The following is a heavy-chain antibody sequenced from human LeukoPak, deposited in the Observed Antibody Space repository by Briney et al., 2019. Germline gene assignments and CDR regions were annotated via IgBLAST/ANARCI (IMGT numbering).Heavy chain of an antibody. CDR1: GGSISSSNW. Sequence: SETLSLTCAVSGGSISSSNWWSWVRQPPGKGLEWIGSIYYSGSTYYNPSLKSRVTISVDTSKNQFSLKLSSVTAADTAVYYCARSSWYYFDYWGQGTLVTVSS. CDR2: IYYSGST. V-gene: IGHV4-4*02. CDR3: ARSSWYYFDY. J-gene: IGHJ4*02. D-gene: IGHD6-13*01.